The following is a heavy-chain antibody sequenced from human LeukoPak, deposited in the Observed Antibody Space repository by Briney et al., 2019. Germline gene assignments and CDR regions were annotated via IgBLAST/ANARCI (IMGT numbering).Heavy chain of an antibody. CDR2: ISAYNGNT. Sequence: GASVKVSCKVSRYTLTSYGISSVRQAPRQRREWRGWISAYNGNTNNAQKPQGRVTMTTDTSTSTAYIELRSLRSDDTAVYYCARAGDIYCFYGDMDVWGKGTTVSVSS. J-gene: IGHJ6*03. V-gene: IGHV1-18*01. CDR1: RYTLTSYG. D-gene: IGHD2-21*02. CDR3: ARAGDIYCFYGDMDV.